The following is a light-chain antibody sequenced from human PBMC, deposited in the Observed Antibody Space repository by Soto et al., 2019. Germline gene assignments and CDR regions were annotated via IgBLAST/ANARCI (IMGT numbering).Light chain of an antibody. Sequence: EIVLTQSPGTLSLSPGERATLSCRASQSVSSSFLAWYQQKRGQAPRLLIYGASSRATGIPDRFSGSGSGTDFTLTISSLEPEDFAVYYCQRYNNWPLTFGGGTKVESK. CDR2: GAS. V-gene: IGKV3-20*01. CDR1: QSVSSSF. J-gene: IGKJ4*01. CDR3: QRYNNWPLT.